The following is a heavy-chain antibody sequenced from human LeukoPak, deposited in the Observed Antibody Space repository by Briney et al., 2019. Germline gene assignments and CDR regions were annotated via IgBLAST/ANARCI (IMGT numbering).Heavy chain of an antibody. V-gene: IGHV3-30*18. CDR1: GFTFSSYG. CDR2: ISYDGSNK. CDR3: AKDGSPYGDYVKGWFDP. J-gene: IGHJ5*02. Sequence: PGGSLRLSCAASGFTFSSYGMHWVRQAPGKGLEWVAVISYDGSNKYYADSVKGRFTISRDNSKNTLYLQMNSLRAEDTAVYYCAKDGSPYGDYVKGWFDPLGQGTLVTVSS. D-gene: IGHD4-17*01.